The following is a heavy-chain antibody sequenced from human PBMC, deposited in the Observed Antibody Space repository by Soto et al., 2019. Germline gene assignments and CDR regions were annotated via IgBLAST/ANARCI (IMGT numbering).Heavy chain of an antibody. V-gene: IGHV3-9*01. J-gene: IGHJ6*03. CDR3: AKAPRRFSPAAGYMDV. CDR1: GFTFDDYA. D-gene: IGHD2-15*01. Sequence: PGGSLRLSCAASGFTFDDYAMHWVRQAPGKGLEWVSGISWNSGSIGYADSVKGRFTISRDNAKNSLYLQMNSLRAEDTALYYCAKAPRRFSPAAGYMDVWGKGTTVTVSS. CDR2: ISWNSGSI.